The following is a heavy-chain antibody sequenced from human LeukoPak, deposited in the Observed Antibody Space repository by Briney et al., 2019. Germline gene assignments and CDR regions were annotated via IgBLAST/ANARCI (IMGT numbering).Heavy chain of an antibody. Sequence: GGSLRLSCAPSGFSVGDKYMVWVRQAPGKGLEWVSVIYSGTTTYYADSVKGRFTISRDNAKNSVFLQMNSLRGEDTAIYYCARMFYYDDSPTFDCWGQGTLVTVSS. CDR1: GFSVGDKY. CDR3: ARMFYYDDSPTFDC. D-gene: IGHD3-22*01. CDR2: IYSGTTT. V-gene: IGHV3-69-1*02. J-gene: IGHJ4*02.